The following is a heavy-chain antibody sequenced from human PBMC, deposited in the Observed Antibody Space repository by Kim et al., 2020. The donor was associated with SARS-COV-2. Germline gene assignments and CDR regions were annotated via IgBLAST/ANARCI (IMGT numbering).Heavy chain of an antibody. Sequence: ASVKVSCKASGYTFTSYAMNWVRQAPGQGLEWMGWINTNTGNPTYAQGFTGRFVFSLDTSVSTAYLQISSLKAEDTAVYYCAAGIVVVAATTTSQRYYYYGMDVWGQGTTVTVSS. CDR3: AAGIVVVAATTTSQRYYYYGMDV. CDR2: INTNTGNP. J-gene: IGHJ6*02. CDR1: GYTFTSYA. D-gene: IGHD2-15*01. V-gene: IGHV7-4-1*02.